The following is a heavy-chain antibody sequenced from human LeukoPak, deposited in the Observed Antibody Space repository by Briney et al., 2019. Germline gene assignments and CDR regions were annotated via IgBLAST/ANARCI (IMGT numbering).Heavy chain of an antibody. Sequence: ASVKVSCKASGYTFISYGFNWVRQAPGQGREGMGWISAYNGNKKYAQKFQGRVTMTTDTSTSTAYMELRSLRSDDTAVYYCASRSIAASGPENTFDIWGQGTMVTVSS. CDR1: GYTFISYG. D-gene: IGHD6-13*01. CDR3: ASRSIAASGPENTFDI. CDR2: ISAYNGNK. J-gene: IGHJ3*02. V-gene: IGHV1-18*01.